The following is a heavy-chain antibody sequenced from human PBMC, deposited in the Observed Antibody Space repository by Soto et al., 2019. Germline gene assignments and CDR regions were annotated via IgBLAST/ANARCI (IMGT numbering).Heavy chain of an antibody. V-gene: IGHV3-64D*06. CDR1: GFTFSIYA. CDR3: VKGEYYYDSSGYYPFDY. J-gene: IGHJ4*02. Sequence: GGSLRLSCSASGFTFSIYAMHWVRQAPGKGLKYVSSISTNGGSTDYADSVKGRFTISRDNSKNTVYLQMSSLRVEDTAVYYCVKGEYYYDSSGYYPFDYWGQGTLVTVSS. D-gene: IGHD3-22*01. CDR2: ISTNGGST.